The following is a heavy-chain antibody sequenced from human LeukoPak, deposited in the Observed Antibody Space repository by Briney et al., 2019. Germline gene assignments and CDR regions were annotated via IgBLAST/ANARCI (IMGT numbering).Heavy chain of an antibody. V-gene: IGHV3-23*01. CDR2: ISGSGDNT. J-gene: IGHJ2*01. CDR3: ARGRRDGYSPYWYFDL. CDR1: GLTFSSYG. D-gene: IGHD5-24*01. Sequence: GGSLRLSCAASGLTFSSYGMSWVRQAPGKGLEWVSGISGSGDNTYYADSVKGRFTISRDNSKNTLYLQLDSLRAEDTAVYHCARGRRDGYSPYWYFDLWGRGTLVTVSS.